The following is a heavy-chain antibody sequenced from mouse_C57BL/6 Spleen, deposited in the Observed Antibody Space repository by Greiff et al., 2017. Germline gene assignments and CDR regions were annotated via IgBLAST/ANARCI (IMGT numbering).Heavy chain of an antibody. CDR2: IYPGDGDT. D-gene: IGHD2-14*01. CDR3: ASDTYGYDDRYYFDY. J-gene: IGHJ2*01. CDR1: GYAFSRYW. V-gene: IGHV1-80*01. Sequence: QVQLQQSGAELVKPGASVKISCKASGYAFSRYWMNWVKQRPGTGLEWIGQIYPGDGDTNYNGQFKGKATLSADKSSSTAYMPLRSLTSEDSAVYYCASDTYGYDDRYYFDYGGQGTTLTVSS.